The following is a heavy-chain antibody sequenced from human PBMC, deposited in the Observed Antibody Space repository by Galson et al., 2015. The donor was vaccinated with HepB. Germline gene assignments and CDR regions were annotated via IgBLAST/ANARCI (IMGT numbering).Heavy chain of an antibody. J-gene: IGHJ4*02. V-gene: IGHV3-30-3*01. CDR3: ASPHSGSSRDYFDY. Sequence: SLRLSCAASGFTFSSYAMHWVRQAPGKGLEWVAVISYDGSNKYYADSVKGRFTISRDNSKNTLYLQMNSLRAEDTAVYYCASPHSGSSRDYFDYWGQGTLVTVSS. CDR2: ISYDGSNK. CDR1: GFTFSSYA. D-gene: IGHD1-26*01.